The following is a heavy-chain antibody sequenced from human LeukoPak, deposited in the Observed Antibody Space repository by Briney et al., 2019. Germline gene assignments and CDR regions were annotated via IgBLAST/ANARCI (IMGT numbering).Heavy chain of an antibody. CDR3: TRDQIYCSGGYCYFDY. CDR1: GFTFNSYA. Sequence: GGSLRLSCEASGFTFNSYAMSWVRQAPGKGLEWVSSISGSGGSTYYADSVKGRFTVSRDNSKNTLYLQMNSLRAEDTAVYYCTRDQIYCSGGYCYFDYWGQGTLVTVSS. D-gene: IGHD2-15*01. V-gene: IGHV3-23*01. J-gene: IGHJ4*02. CDR2: ISGSGGST.